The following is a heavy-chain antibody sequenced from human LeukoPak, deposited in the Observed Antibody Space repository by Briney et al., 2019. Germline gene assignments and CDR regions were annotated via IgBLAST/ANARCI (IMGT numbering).Heavy chain of an antibody. Sequence: PGGSLSLSCAASGFSFGSYAMSWVRQTPGKSLEWVSIITNSGVTTYYAGSVRGRFTISRDNSKNILYLQMNSLRAEDTAVYYCVKLSSGSGSKFGFDSWGQGTLVTVLS. CDR3: VKLSSGSGSKFGFDS. V-gene: IGHV3-23*01. J-gene: IGHJ4*02. CDR2: ITNSGVTT. CDR1: GFSFGSYA. D-gene: IGHD6-19*01.